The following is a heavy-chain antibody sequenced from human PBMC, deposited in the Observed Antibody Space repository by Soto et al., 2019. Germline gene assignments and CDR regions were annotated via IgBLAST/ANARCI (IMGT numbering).Heavy chain of an antibody. Sequence: QVQLVQSGAEVKKPGASVKVSCKASGYTFTSYGISWVRQAPGQGLEWMGWISAYNGNTNYAQKLQGRVTMTTDTSTSTAYMELRSLSSDDTAVYYCARDSLLGIAALTSDYWGQGTLVTVSS. CDR1: GYTFTSYG. CDR3: ARDSLLGIAALTSDY. J-gene: IGHJ4*02. D-gene: IGHD6-13*01. V-gene: IGHV1-18*04. CDR2: ISAYNGNT.